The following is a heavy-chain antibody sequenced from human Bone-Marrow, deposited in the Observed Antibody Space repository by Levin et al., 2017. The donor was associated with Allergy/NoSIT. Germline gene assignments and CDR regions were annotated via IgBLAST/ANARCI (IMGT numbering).Heavy chain of an antibody. CDR2: ISGSGGST. D-gene: IGHD3-3*01. V-gene: IGHV3-23*01. Sequence: GGSLRLSCAASGFTFSSYAMSWVRQAPGKGLEWVSAISGSGGSTYYADSVKGRFTISRDNSKNTLYLQMNSLRAEDTAVYYCAKRYYDFWSGLNPYEYYFDYWGQGTLVTVSS. J-gene: IGHJ4*02. CDR1: GFTFSSYA. CDR3: AKRYYDFWSGLNPYEYYFDY.